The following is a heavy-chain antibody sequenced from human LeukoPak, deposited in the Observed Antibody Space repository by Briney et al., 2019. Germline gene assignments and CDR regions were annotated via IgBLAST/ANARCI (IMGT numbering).Heavy chain of an antibody. D-gene: IGHD2-2*01. Sequence: GASVKVSCKASGYTFSGYYLHWVREAPGQGHEWMGWISPKSGDTNYAQNFQGRVTMTRDTSISTAYMELSRLTSDDTAVNYCACGRDKTTSPAIDYWGQGTLVTVSS. CDR1: GYTFSGYY. CDR2: ISPKSGDT. J-gene: IGHJ4*02. V-gene: IGHV1-2*02. CDR3: ACGRDKTTSPAIDY.